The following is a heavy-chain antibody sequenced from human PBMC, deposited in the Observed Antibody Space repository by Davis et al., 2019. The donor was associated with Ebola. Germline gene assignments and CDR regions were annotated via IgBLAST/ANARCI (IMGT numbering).Heavy chain of an antibody. J-gene: IGHJ6*02. CDR1: GFTFSSYS. CDR3: ARDPTRTYYDFWSGSSDYYYGMDV. D-gene: IGHD3-3*01. Sequence: GESLKISCAASGFTFSSYSMNWVRQAPGKGLEWVSYISKSSSAICYADSVKGRFTFSRDNAKNSLYLQMNSLRAEDTAVYYCARDPTRTYYDFWSGSSDYYYGMDVWGQGTTVTVSS. V-gene: IGHV3-48*01. CDR2: ISKSSSAI.